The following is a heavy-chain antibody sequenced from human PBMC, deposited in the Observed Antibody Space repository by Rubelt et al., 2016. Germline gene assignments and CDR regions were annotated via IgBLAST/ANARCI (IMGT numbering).Heavy chain of an antibody. CDR1: GGSISSSSYY. CDR2: IYYSGST. D-gene: IGHD3-10*01. J-gene: IGHJ6*02. CDR3: AGDYYGSGSPPPAYYYYGMDV. V-gene: IGHV4-39*01. Sequence: QLQLQESGPGLVKPSETLSLTCTVSGGSISSSSYYWGWIRQPPGKGLEWIGSIYYSGSTYYNPSLKSRVTISVDTAKNQVSRKLNSGTAADTAVYYCAGDYYGSGSPPPAYYYYGMDVWGQGTTVTVSS.